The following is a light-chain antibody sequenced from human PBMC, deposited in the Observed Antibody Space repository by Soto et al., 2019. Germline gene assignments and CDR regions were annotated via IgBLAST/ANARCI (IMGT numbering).Light chain of an antibody. Sequence: QPVLTQPPSASGTPGQTVTISCSGSRSNIGSNSIYWLQQLPGAAPKLLIFGNDQQPSGVPDRFSGSKSGTSASLAISGLRSEDEADYYCAVWDDSLSGVVFGGGTKLTVL. CDR2: GND. CDR3: AVWDDSLSGVV. CDR1: RSNIGSNS. J-gene: IGLJ3*02. V-gene: IGLV1-47*01.